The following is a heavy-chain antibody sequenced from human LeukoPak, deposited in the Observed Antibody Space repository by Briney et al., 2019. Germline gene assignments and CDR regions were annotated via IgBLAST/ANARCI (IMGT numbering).Heavy chain of an antibody. Sequence: GGSLRLSCAASGFTFSNYWMHWVRQAPGKGLVWVSRINSDGSSTNYADSVKGRFTISRDNAKNTLYLQMNSLRAEDTAVYDCARDDKKYYYDSSLWDYWGQGTLVTVSS. J-gene: IGHJ4*02. V-gene: IGHV3-74*01. CDR2: INSDGSST. CDR3: ARDDKKYYYDSSLWDY. D-gene: IGHD3-22*01. CDR1: GFTFSNYW.